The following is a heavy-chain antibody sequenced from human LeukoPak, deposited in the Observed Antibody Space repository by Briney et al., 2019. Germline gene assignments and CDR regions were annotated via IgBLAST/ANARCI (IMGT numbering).Heavy chain of an antibody. CDR2: IYTSGST. J-gene: IGHJ3*02. Sequence: PSETLSLTCTVSGGSISSYYWSWIRQPAGKGLEWIGRIYTSGSTNYNPSLKSRVTMSVDTSKNQFSLKLSSVTAADTAVYYCAREWAYDSSGTGAFDIWGQGTMVTVSS. D-gene: IGHD3-22*01. CDR3: AREWAYDSSGTGAFDI. V-gene: IGHV4-4*07. CDR1: GGSISSYY.